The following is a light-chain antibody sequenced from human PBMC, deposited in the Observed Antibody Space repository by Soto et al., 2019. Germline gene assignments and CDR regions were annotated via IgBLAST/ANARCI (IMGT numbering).Light chain of an antibody. V-gene: IGKV3-15*01. J-gene: IGKJ4*02. Sequence: DIVMTQSPATLSVSPGERATLSCRASPNIKSNLAWYQQKPGQAPRLLIYGPSSRATGIPARFSGSGSGTQLTLTISSLQSEDLAVYYCQQYNNWPLTFSGGTKLEIK. CDR3: QQYNNWPLT. CDR2: GPS. CDR1: PNIKSN.